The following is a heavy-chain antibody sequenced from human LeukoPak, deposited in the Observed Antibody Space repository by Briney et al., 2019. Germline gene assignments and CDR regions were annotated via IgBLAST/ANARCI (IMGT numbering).Heavy chain of an antibody. D-gene: IGHD5-18*01. CDR2: IYYRGST. CDR1: GGSISGTSYY. J-gene: IGHJ4*02. CDR3: ARSDTALVYYFDY. Sequence: SETLSLTCTVSGGSISGTSYYWGWIRQPPGKGLEWIGSIYYRGSTYYNPSLKSRVTISVDTSKNQFSLKLNSVTAADTAVYYCARSDTALVYYFDYWGQGTLVTVSS. V-gene: IGHV4-39*07.